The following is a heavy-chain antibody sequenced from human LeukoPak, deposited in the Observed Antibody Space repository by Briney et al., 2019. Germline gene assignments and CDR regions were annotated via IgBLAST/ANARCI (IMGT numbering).Heavy chain of an antibody. CDR2: IYYSGST. CDR1: GGSISSYY. J-gene: IGHJ3*02. Sequence: SETLSLTCTVSGGSISSYYWSWIRQPPGKGLEWIGYIYYSGSTSYNPSLKSRVTISVDTSKKQFSLKLSSVTAADTAVYYCARDAWIQLDGVDIWGQGTMVTVSS. V-gene: IGHV4-59*12. D-gene: IGHD5-18*01. CDR3: ARDAWIQLDGVDI.